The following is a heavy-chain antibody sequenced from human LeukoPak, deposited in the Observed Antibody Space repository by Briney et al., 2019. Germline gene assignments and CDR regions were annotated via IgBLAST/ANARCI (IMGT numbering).Heavy chain of an antibody. CDR2: INHSGST. D-gene: IGHD2-15*01. CDR3: ARGGLRYCSGGSCYSFYY. V-gene: IGHV4-34*01. Sequence: KPSETLSLTCAVYGGSFSGYYWSWIRQPPGKGLEWIGEINHSGSTNYNPSLKSRVTISVDTSKNQFSLKLSSVTAADTAVYYCARGGLRYCSGGSCYSFYYWGQGTLDTVSS. CDR1: GGSFSGYY. J-gene: IGHJ4*02.